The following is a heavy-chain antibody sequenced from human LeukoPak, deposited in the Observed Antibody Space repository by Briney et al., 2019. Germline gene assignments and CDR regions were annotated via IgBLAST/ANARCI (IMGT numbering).Heavy chain of an antibody. J-gene: IGHJ4*02. CDR2: IHYSGST. V-gene: IGHV4-30-4*01. CDR3: ARDQGRLEWLSSAPL. CDR1: GGSISSGDYY. D-gene: IGHD3-3*01. Sequence: SETLSLTCTVSGGSISSGDYYWSWLRQPPGKGLEWFGYIHYSGSTYYNPSLKSRVTISVDTSKNQFSLKLSSVTAADTAVYYCARDQGRLEWLSSAPLWGQGTLVTVSS.